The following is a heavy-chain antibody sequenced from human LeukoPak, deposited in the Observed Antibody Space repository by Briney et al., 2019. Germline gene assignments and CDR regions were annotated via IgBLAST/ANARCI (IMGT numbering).Heavy chain of an antibody. CDR3: ARGYSSSWENDAFDI. CDR1: GYILTSYG. D-gene: IGHD6-13*01. J-gene: IGHJ3*02. V-gene: IGHV1-18*01. Sequence: ASVKVSCKASGYILTSYGISWVRQAPGQGLEWMGWISAYNGNTNYAQKLQGRVTMTTDTSTSTAYMELRSLRSDDTAVYYCARGYSSSWENDAFDIWGQGTMVTVSS. CDR2: ISAYNGNT.